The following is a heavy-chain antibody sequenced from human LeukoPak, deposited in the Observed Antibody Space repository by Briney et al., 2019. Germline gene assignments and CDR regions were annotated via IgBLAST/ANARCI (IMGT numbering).Heavy chain of an antibody. V-gene: IGHV1-69*06. D-gene: IGHD3-10*01. CDR2: IIPIFGTA. CDR1: GGTFSSYA. J-gene: IGHJ6*03. CDR3: ARGKSNYYGSGSYYQNYYYYIDV. Sequence: GASVKVSCTASGGTFSSYAISWVRQAPGQGLEWMGGIIPIFGTANYAQKFQGRVTITADKSTSTAYMELSSLGTEDTAVYYCARGKSNYYGSGSYYQNYYYYIDVWGKGTTVTVSS.